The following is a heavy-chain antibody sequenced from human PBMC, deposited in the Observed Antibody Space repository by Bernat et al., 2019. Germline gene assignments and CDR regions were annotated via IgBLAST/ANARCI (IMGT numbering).Heavy chain of an antibody. CDR2: IYYSGST. J-gene: IGHJ4*02. CDR3: ARLALGATDLGVFDY. D-gene: IGHD1-26*01. Sequence: QVQLQESGPGLVKPSETLSLTCTVSGGSISSSSYYWGWIRQPPGKGLEWIGSIYYSGSTYYNPSLKSRVTISVDTSKNQFSLKLSSVTAADTVVYYCARLALGATDLGVFDYWGQGTLVTVSS. CDR1: GGSISSSSYY. V-gene: IGHV4-39*01.